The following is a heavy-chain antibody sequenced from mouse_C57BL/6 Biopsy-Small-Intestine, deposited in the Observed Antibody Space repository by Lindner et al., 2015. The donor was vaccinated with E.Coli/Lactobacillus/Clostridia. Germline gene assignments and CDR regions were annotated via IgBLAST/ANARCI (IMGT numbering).Heavy chain of an antibody. D-gene: IGHD1-1*01. V-gene: IGHV1-19*01. CDR3: AGPHYGSSYFAY. J-gene: IGHJ3*01. CDR2: INPYNGGT. Sequence: VQLQESGPVLVKPGASVKMSCKASGYTFTDYYMNWVKQSHGKSLEWIGVINPYNGGTSYNQKFKGKATLTVDKSSSTAYMELNSLTSEDSAVYYCAGPHYGSSYFAYWGQGTLVTVSA. CDR1: GYTFTDYY.